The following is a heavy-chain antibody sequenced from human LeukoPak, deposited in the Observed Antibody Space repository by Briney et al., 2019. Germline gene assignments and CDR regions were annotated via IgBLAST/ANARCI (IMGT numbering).Heavy chain of an antibody. CDR3: ARHASGYASGWHSDY. V-gene: IGHV4-59*08. J-gene: IGHJ4*02. D-gene: IGHD6-19*01. Sequence: SETLSLTYTVSGGSINNYWSWIRQPPGKGLEWIGYIYDSGSTHYNPSLKSRVTISVDTSKNQFSLKVSSVTAADTAVYYCARHASGYASGWHSDYWGQGTLVTVSS. CDR1: GGSINNY. CDR2: IYDSGST.